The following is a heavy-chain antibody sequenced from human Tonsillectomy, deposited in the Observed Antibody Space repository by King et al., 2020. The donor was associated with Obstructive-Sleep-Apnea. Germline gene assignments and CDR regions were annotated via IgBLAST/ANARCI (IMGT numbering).Heavy chain of an antibody. V-gene: IGHV4-59*01. D-gene: IGHD6-19*01. Sequence: QLQESGPGLVKPSETLSLTCTVSGGSISSYYWSWIRQPPGKGLEWVGYIYYSGSTNYNPSLKSRVTISVDTSKNQFSLKLSSVTAADTAVYYCARAPSRSSGPRYWGQGTLVTVSS. CDR3: ARAPSRSSGPRY. CDR2: IYYSGST. CDR1: GGSISSYY. J-gene: IGHJ4*02.